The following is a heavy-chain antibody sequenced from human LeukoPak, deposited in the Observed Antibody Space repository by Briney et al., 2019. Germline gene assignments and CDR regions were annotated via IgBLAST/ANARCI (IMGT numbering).Heavy chain of an antibody. J-gene: IGHJ6*03. V-gene: IGHV1-8*03. CDR3: ARGYSSGWQGVDYMDV. Sequence: ASVKVSCKASGYTFTSYDINWVRQATGQGLEWMGWMNPNSGNTGYAQKFQGRVTITRNTSISTAYMELTCLRSEDTAVYYCARGYSSGWQGVDYMDVWGKGTTVTISS. CDR1: GYTFTSYD. CDR2: MNPNSGNT. D-gene: IGHD6-19*01.